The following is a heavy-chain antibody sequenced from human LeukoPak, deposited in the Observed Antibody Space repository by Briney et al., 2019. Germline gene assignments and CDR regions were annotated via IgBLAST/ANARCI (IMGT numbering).Heavy chain of an antibody. J-gene: IGHJ6*03. V-gene: IGHV4-39*01. D-gene: IGHD3-9*01. CDR2: IYYSGST. CDR3: ARRPQNYDILTVSYYYMDV. CDR1: GASISSSSYY. Sequence: SETLSLTCTVSGASISSSSYYWGWIRQPPGKGLEWIGSIYYSGSTYYDPSLKSRVTISVDTSKNQFSLKLSSVTAADTAVYYCARRPQNYDILTVSYYYMDVWGKGTTVTISS.